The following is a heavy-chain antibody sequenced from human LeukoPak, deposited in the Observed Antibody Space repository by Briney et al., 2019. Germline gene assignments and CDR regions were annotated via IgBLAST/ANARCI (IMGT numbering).Heavy chain of an antibody. J-gene: IGHJ5*02. CDR1: GGSISNYY. D-gene: IGHD3-9*01. CDR2: IHTNGIT. Sequence: SETLSFTCTVSGGSISNYYWSWIRQPAGRGLEWIGRIHTNGITNYNPSLKSRVTMSVDTSKSQFSLRLSSVTAADTAIYYCARESYSYEILTGYQRATWFDPWGQGTLVTVSS. CDR3: ARESYSYEILTGYQRATWFDP. V-gene: IGHV4-4*07.